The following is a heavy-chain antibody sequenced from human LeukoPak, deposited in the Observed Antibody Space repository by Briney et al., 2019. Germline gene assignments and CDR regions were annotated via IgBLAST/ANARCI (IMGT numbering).Heavy chain of an antibody. D-gene: IGHD3-22*01. CDR2: IYYSGST. CDR1: GGSITSGGYY. CDR3: ARVGEVTMIVVVIPIIDY. Sequence: SQTLSLTCTVSGGSITSGGYYWSWIRQPPGKGLEWIGYIYYSGSTNYNPSLKSRVTISVDTSKNQFSLKLSSVTAADTAVYYCARVGEVTMIVVVIPIIDYWAREPWSLSPQ. V-gene: IGHV4-61*08. J-gene: IGHJ4*02.